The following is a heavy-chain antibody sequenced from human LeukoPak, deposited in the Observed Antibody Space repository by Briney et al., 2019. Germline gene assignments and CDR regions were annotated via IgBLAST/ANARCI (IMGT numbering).Heavy chain of an antibody. D-gene: IGHD6-13*01. CDR2: ISVSGGST. J-gene: IGHJ4*02. CDR1: GFTFSSYA. CDR3: AKDYLYGSSWHFFDY. V-gene: IGHV3-23*01. Sequence: GGSLRLSCAASGFTFSSYAMSWVRQAPGKGLEWVSAISVSGGSTYYADSVKGRLTISRDNSKNTLYLQMNSLRAEDTAVYYCAKDYLYGSSWHFFDYWGQGTLVTVSS.